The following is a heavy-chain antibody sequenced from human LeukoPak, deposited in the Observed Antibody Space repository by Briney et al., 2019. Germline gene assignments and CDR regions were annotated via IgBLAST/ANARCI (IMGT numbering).Heavy chain of an antibody. V-gene: IGHV4-61*02. CDR3: ARGVRSGMVANYFDY. D-gene: IGHD5-12*01. Sequence: PSQTLSLTCTVSGGSISSGSYYWSWIRQPAGKGLEWIGRIYTSGSTNYNPSLKSRVTISVDTSKNQFSLKLSSVTAADTAVYYCARGVRSGMVANYFDYWGQGTLVTASS. CDR1: GGSISSGSYY. CDR2: IYTSGST. J-gene: IGHJ4*02.